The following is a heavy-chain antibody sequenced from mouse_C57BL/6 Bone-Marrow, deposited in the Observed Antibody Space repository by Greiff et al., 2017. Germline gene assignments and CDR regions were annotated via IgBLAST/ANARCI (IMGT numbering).Heavy chain of an antibody. CDR3: TRDPSGPWFAY. Sequence: EAQRVVSGEGLVKPGGSLKLPCAAFAFTFSSSAMSWVRQTPEKRLEWVAYISSGGDYIYYADTVKGRVTISRDNARNPLYLQMSSLKSEDTAMDYSTRDPSGPWFAYWGQGTLVTVSA. CDR1: AFTFSSSA. CDR2: ISSGGDYI. D-gene: IGHD3-2*02. V-gene: IGHV5-9-1*02. J-gene: IGHJ3*01.